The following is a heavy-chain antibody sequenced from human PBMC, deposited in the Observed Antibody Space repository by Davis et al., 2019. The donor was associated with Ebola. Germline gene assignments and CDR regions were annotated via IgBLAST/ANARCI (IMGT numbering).Heavy chain of an antibody. CDR2: IKQDGSEK. V-gene: IGHV3-7*01. J-gene: IGHJ6*02. Sequence: PGGSLRLSCAASGFTFSSYWMSWVRQAPGKGLEWVANIKQDGSEKYYVDSVKGRFTISRDNAKNSLYLQMNSLRAEDTAVYYCARDDRGWPFYYYYYGMDVWGQGTTVTVSS. D-gene: IGHD6-19*01. CDR3: ARDDRGWPFYYYYYGMDV. CDR1: GFTFSSYW.